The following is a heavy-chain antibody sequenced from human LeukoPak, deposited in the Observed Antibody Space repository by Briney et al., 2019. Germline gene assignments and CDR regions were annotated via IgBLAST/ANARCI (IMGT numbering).Heavy chain of an antibody. V-gene: IGHV3-23*01. CDR2: ISGDGGRT. Sequence: RTGGSLRLSCAASGFTFSNDDMNWVRQAPGKGLEWVSGISGDGGRTYYAGSVKGRFTISRDNSKNTLYLQMNSLRAEDTAVYYCAKAAAGPPPGLYYGMDVWGQGTTVTVSS. CDR3: AKAAAGPPPGLYYGMDV. D-gene: IGHD6-13*01. J-gene: IGHJ6*02. CDR1: GFTFSNDD.